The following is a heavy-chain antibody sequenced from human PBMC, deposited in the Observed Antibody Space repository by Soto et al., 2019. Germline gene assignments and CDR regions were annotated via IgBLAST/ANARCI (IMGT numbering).Heavy chain of an antibody. Sequence: QVQLVQSGAEVKKPGSSVKVSCKASGGTFSSYAISWVRQAPGQGLEWMGGVIPIFGTANYAQKFQGRVTITADESTITSYIVLGSLRSEDRAVYYCARGRFMITFGGVLGWGQGSLVTVSS. CDR3: ARGRFMITFGGVLG. J-gene: IGHJ4*02. CDR1: GGTFSSYA. CDR2: VIPIFGTA. D-gene: IGHD3-16*02. V-gene: IGHV1-69*12.